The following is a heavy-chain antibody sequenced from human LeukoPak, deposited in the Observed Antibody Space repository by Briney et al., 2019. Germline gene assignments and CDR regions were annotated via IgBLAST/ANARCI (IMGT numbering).Heavy chain of an antibody. CDR2: ISSNGGST. CDR1: GFTFSSYA. D-gene: IGHD4-17*01. CDR3: VKDPMTTMTSHFDY. V-gene: IGHV3-64D*06. J-gene: IGHJ4*02. Sequence: GGSLRLSCSASGFTFSSYAMEWVRQVPGKGLEYVSGISSNGGSTYYADSVKGRFTISRDNSKNTLYLQMSSLRAEGTAVYYCVKDPMTTMTSHFDYWGQGTLVTVSS.